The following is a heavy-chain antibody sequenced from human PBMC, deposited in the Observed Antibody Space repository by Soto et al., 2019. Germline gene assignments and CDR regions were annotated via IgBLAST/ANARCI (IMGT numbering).Heavy chain of an antibody. CDR3: AGMPYTSGLRFER. V-gene: IGHV4-30-4*07. Sequence: SETLSLTCSFSGDSSSTSTYSWSWMLHPPGKAVDWVGFLYRRGVTSYNPSLNTRLTISLHTSINQCCLKPGSVTAAHTAYYYCAGMPYTSGLRFERWGPGTLVTVSS. CDR1: GDSSSTSTYS. CDR2: LYRRGVT. D-gene: IGHD6-19*01. J-gene: IGHJ1*01.